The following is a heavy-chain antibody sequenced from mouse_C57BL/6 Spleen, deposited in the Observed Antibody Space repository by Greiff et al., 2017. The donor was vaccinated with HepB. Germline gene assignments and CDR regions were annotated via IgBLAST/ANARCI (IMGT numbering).Heavy chain of an antibody. J-gene: IGHJ1*03. CDR2: IDPSDSYT. D-gene: IGHD1-1*01. CDR3: ARVVDTRYFDV. CDR1: GYTFTSYW. Sequence: VQLQQPGAELVKPGASVKLSCKASGYTFTSYWMQWVKQRPGQGLEWIGEIDPSDSYTNYNQKFKGKATLTVDTSSSTAYMQLSSLTSEDSAVYYCARVVDTRYFDVWGTGTTVTVSS. V-gene: IGHV1-50*01.